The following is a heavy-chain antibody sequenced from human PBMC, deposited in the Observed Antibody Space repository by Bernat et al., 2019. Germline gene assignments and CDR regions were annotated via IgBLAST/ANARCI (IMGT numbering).Heavy chain of an antibody. CDR3: AKLPTVKMRQKVNWYFDL. V-gene: IGHV3-23*04. CDR2: ISGSGGST. Sequence: EVQLVESGGGLVQPGGSLRLSCAASGFTFSSYAMSWVRQAPGQGLEWVSAISGSGGSTYYVDSVKGRFTISRDNSKNTLDLQMNSLRAEDTAVYYCAKLPTVKMRQKVNWYFDLWGRGTLVTVSS. CDR1: GFTFSSYA. D-gene: IGHD4-17*01. J-gene: IGHJ2*01.